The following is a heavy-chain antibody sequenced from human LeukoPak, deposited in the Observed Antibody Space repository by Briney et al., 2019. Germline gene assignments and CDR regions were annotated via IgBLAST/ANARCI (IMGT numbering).Heavy chain of an antibody. V-gene: IGHV1-69*04. CDR2: IIPILGIA. D-gene: IGHD2-21*02. J-gene: IGHJ4*02. CDR3: ARAGGVTDYFDY. Sequence: GASVKVSCKASGGTFSSYAISWLRQAPGQGPEWMGRIIPILGIANYAQKFQGRVTITADKSTSTAYMELSSLRSEDTAVYYCARAGGVTDYFDYWGQGTLVTVSS. CDR1: GGTFSSYA.